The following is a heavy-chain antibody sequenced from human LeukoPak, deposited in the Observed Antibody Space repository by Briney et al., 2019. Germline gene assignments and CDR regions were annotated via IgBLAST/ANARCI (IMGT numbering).Heavy chain of an antibody. CDR1: GFTFNSYG. CDR2: IRYDGSNK. V-gene: IGHV3-30*02. Sequence: PGGSLRLSCAASGFTFNSYGMHWVRQAPAKGLEWVAFIRYDGSNKYYADSVKGRFTISRDNSKNTLYLQMNSLRTEDTAVYYCARWQLVWSLRAFDIWGQGTMVTVSS. CDR3: ARWQLVWSLRAFDI. D-gene: IGHD6-6*01. J-gene: IGHJ3*02.